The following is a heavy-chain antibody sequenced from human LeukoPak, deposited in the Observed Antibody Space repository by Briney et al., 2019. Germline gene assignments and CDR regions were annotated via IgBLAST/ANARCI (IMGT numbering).Heavy chain of an antibody. Sequence: GGSLRLSCAVSGFTFSSYAMSWVRQAPGKGLEWVSAISGSGGSTYYADSVKGRFTISRDNSKNTLYLQMNSLRAEDTAVYYCAKAMMVTLGAFDIWGQGTMVTVSS. V-gene: IGHV3-23*01. CDR2: ISGSGGST. D-gene: IGHD4-23*01. J-gene: IGHJ3*02. CDR3: AKAMMVTLGAFDI. CDR1: GFTFSSYA.